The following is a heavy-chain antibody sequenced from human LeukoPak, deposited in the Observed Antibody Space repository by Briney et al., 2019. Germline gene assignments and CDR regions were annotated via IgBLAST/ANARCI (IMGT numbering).Heavy chain of an antibody. CDR3: AREGYSYGLDY. Sequence: GASVKVSCKASGYTFPSYFMHWVRQAPGQGLEWIGIINPTGGSTTYAQKFQGRVTMTRDTSTSTVYMELSSLRSDDTAVYYCAREGYSYGLDYWGQGTLVTVSS. CDR1: GYTFPSYF. D-gene: IGHD5-18*01. CDR2: INPTGGST. V-gene: IGHV1-46*01. J-gene: IGHJ4*02.